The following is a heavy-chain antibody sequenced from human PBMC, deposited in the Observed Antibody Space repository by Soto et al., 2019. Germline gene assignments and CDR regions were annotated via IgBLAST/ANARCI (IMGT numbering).Heavy chain of an antibody. J-gene: IGHJ4*02. D-gene: IGHD3-3*01. CDR2: IFYSGST. CDR1: GCSFSSGVYY. CDR3: DRGDTYYDFSSGPADFHFDY. V-gene: IGHV4-30-4*08. Sequence: TRSLTCTVFGCSFSSGVYYWCCMRQPRGRGGGWFGYIFYSGSTSYNPSLTSRASISVDPSKNQFSLKMSSVTAANTAVYYGDRGDTYYDFSSGPADFHFDYWGQGTLVTVSS.